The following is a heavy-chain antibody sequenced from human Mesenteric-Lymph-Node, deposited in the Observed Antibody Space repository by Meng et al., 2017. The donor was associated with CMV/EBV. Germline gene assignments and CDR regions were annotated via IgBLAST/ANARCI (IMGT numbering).Heavy chain of an antibody. Sequence: CGVSGGSISSGNWWSWVRQPPGKGLEWIGEISHSGSTNYNPSLKSRVTISVDKSKNHFSLKPSSVTAADTAVYYCARESSSTTYFDYWGQGTLVTVSS. CDR1: GGSISSGNW. V-gene: IGHV4-4*02. J-gene: IGHJ4*02. CDR2: ISHSGST. D-gene: IGHD2-2*01. CDR3: ARESSSTTYFDY.